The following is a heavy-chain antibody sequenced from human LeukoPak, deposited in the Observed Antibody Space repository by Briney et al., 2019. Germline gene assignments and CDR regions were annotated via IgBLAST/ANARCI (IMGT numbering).Heavy chain of an antibody. CDR2: ISYDGSNK. V-gene: IGHV3-30-3*01. Sequence: PGGSLRLSCAASGFTFSSYAMPWVRQAPGKGLESVAVISYDGSNKYYADSVKGRFTISRDNSKNTLYLQMNSLRAEDTAVYYCARELWFAKDAFDIWGQGTMVTVSS. D-gene: IGHD3-10*01. CDR1: GFTFSSYA. CDR3: ARELWFAKDAFDI. J-gene: IGHJ3*02.